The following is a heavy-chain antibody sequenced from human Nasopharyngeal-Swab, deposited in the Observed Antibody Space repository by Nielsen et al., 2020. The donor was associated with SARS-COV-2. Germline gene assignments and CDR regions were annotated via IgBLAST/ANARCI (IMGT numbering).Heavy chain of an antibody. J-gene: IGHJ4*02. CDR1: GSSFGGDY. CDR3: TRGSLRTAPDC. V-gene: IGHV4-59*12. CDR2: VSYSGRT. Sequence: GSLRLSCAASGSSFGGDYWGWIRQPPGKGLEWIGCVSYSGRTDYNPSLKSRVTISIDTSKKHFSLVLSSLTAADTALYYCTRGSLRTAPDCWGQGTLVTVSS. D-gene: IGHD4-17*01.